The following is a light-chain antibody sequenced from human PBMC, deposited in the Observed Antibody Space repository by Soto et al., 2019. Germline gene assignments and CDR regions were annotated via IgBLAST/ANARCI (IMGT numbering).Light chain of an antibody. V-gene: IGKV2-30*01. CDR2: KVS. J-gene: IGKJ1*01. Sequence: DVVMTQSPLSLPVTLGQPASISCRSSQSLVYSDGNTYLNWFQQRLGQSPRRLIYKVSNRDSGVPDRFSGSGSGTDFTLKISRVEAEDVGVYYCMQGTHWPPTWTFGQGTKVEIK. CDR3: MQGTHWPPTWT. CDR1: QSLVYSDGNTY.